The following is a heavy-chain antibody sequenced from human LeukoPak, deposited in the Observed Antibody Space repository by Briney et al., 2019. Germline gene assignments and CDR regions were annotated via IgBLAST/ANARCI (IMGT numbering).Heavy chain of an antibody. Sequence: SQTLSLTCTVSGGSISSGXXYWSXIRQHPGKGXEWIGYIYYSGSTYYNPSLKSRVTISVDTSKNQFSLKLSSVTAADTAVYYCARGTVPAAIEGSWFDPWGQGTLVTVSS. CDR1: GGSISSGXXY. CDR2: IYYSGST. V-gene: IGHV4-31*03. CDR3: ARGTVPAAIEGSWFDP. D-gene: IGHD2-2*02. J-gene: IGHJ5*02.